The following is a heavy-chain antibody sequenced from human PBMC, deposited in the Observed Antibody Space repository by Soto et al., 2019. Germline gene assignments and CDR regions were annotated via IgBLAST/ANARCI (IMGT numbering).Heavy chain of an antibody. J-gene: IGHJ5*02. Sequence: QITLKESGPTLVKPTQTLTLTCTFSGFSLTTSGVGVGWIRQPPGKALEWLALIYWDDDKRYSPSLKSRLTITKDTXXNXVVLXXXXXXXXDTATYFCAHRTTTVTWWFDPWGQGTLVTVSS. V-gene: IGHV2-5*02. CDR2: IYWDDDK. CDR1: GFSLTTSGVG. CDR3: AHRTTTVTWWFDP. D-gene: IGHD4-17*01.